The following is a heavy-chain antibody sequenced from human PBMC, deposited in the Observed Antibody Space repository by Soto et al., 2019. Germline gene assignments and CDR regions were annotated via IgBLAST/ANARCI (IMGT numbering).Heavy chain of an antibody. D-gene: IGHD3-9*01. V-gene: IGHV1-69*02. CDR1: GGTFSSYT. Sequence: GASVKVSCKASGGTFSSYTISWVRQAPGQGLEWMGRIIPILGIANYAQKFQGRVTITADKSTSTAYMELSSLRSEDTAVYYCAGGAQTGYENFDYWGQGTLVTVSS. CDR2: IIPILGIA. CDR3: AGGAQTGYENFDY. J-gene: IGHJ4*02.